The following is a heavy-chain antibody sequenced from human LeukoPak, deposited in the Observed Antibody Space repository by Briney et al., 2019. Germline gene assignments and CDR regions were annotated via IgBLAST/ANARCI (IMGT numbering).Heavy chain of an antibody. CDR1: GGSFSGYY. D-gene: IGHD3-22*01. CDR2: INHSGST. Sequence: SETLSLTCAVYGGSFSGYYWSWIRQPPGKGLEWIGEINHSGSTNYNPSLKSRVTISVDTSKNQFSLKLSSVTAADTAVYYCARLATDSSGYYLNWFDPWGQGTLVTVSS. J-gene: IGHJ5*02. CDR3: ARLATDSSGYYLNWFDP. V-gene: IGHV4-34*01.